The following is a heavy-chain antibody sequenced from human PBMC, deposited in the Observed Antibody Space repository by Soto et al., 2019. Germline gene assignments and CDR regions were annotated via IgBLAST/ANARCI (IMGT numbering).Heavy chain of an antibody. Sequence: VASVKVSCKASGYTFTGYYMHWARQAPGQGLEWMGWINPNSGGTNYAQKFQGRVTMTRDTSISTAYMELSRLRSDDTAVYYCARGGYLSTIFGVVHGPWGQGTLVTVSS. D-gene: IGHD3-3*01. V-gene: IGHV1-2*02. CDR1: GYTFTGYY. CDR2: INPNSGGT. CDR3: ARGGYLSTIFGVVHGP. J-gene: IGHJ5*02.